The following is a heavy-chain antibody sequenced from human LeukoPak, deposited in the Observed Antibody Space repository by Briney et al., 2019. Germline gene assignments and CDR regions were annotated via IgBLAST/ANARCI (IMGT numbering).Heavy chain of an antibody. J-gene: IGHJ4*02. Sequence: PSETLSLTCTVSGGSISSSYYYWGWIRQPPGKGLEWIGSMYYSGSTYYNPSLKSRITISVDTSKNQFSLKLSSVTAADTTVYYCARWTKNYFDYWGQGTLVTVSS. CDR1: GGSISSSYYY. CDR2: MYYSGST. D-gene: IGHD3/OR15-3a*01. CDR3: ARWTKNYFDY. V-gene: IGHV4-39*01.